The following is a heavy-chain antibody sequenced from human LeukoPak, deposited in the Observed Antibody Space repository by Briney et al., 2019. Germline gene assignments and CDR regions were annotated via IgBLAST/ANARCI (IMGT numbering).Heavy chain of an antibody. CDR3: ARGSTGRRATLTMVRGGRLNWFDP. CDR1: GYTFTSYD. J-gene: IGHJ5*02. D-gene: IGHD3-10*01. Sequence: ASVKVSCKASGYTFTSYDINWVRQAPGQGLEWMGWMNPNSGKTGYEQKFQGRVTMTRNTSISTAYMELSSLRSEDTAVYYCARGSTGRRATLTMVRGGRLNWFDPWGQGTLVTVSS. CDR2: MNPNSGKT. V-gene: IGHV1-8*01.